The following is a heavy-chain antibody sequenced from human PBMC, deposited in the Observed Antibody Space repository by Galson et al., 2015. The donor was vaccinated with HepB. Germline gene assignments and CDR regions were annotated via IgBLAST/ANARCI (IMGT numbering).Heavy chain of an antibody. V-gene: IGHV6-1*01. CDR2: TYYRSKWYY. CDR1: GDSVSSNSAS. D-gene: IGHD5-12*01. Sequence: CAISGDSVSSNSASWNWIRQSPSRGLEWLGMTYYRSKWYYDYAVSVKSRMSINPDTSKNQFFLQLNSVTPEDTAVYYCSRGVLTWTGYDYGSFFDYWGQGSQVTVSS. J-gene: IGHJ4*02. CDR3: SRGVLTWTGYDYGSFFDY.